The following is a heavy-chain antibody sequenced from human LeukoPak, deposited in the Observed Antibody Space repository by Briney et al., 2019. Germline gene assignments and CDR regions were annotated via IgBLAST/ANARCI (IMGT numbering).Heavy chain of an antibody. V-gene: IGHV3-11*01. Sequence: PGGSLRVSCAASGFTFSDYYMSWIRQAPGKGLEWVSYISSSGSTIYYADSVKGRFTISRDNAKNSLYLQMNSLRAEDTAVYYCARDPVNGGFYNWFDPWGQGTLVTVSS. CDR1: GFTFSDYY. CDR2: ISSSGSTI. J-gene: IGHJ5*02. D-gene: IGHD4-23*01. CDR3: ARDPVNGGFYNWFDP.